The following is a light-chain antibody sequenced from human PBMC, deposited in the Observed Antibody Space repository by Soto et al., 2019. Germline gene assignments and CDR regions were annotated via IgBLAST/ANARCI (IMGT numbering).Light chain of an antibody. V-gene: IGKV3-11*01. Sequence: EIVLTHSPATLSLSPSERATLSPSASQSVSSYLAWYQHTPGQAPRLLIYDASSRATDIPARFSGSGSGTDFTLTISSLEPEDFAIYYCQQRSNWPSISFGQGTRLEIK. CDR2: DAS. CDR3: QQRSNWPSIS. CDR1: QSVSSY. J-gene: IGKJ5*01.